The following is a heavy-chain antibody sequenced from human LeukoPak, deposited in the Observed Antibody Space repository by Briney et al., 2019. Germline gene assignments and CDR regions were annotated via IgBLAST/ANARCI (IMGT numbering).Heavy chain of an antibody. D-gene: IGHD3-10*01. V-gene: IGHV1-18*01. CDR3: ARDSTLLWFGELFSLRRSTNIDY. CDR1: GYTFTSYG. J-gene: IGHJ4*02. CDR2: ISAYNGNT. Sequence: ASVKVSCKASGYTFTSYGISWVRQAPGQGLEWMGWISAYNGNTNYAQKLQGRVTMTTDTSTSTAYMELRSLRSDDTAVYYCARDSTLLWFGELFSLRRSTNIDYWGQGTLVTVSS.